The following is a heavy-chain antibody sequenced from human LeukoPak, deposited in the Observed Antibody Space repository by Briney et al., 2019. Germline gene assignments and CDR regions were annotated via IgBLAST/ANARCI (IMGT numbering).Heavy chain of an antibody. CDR3: ARGCGADSWCFDY. CDR2: ISYDGSNK. D-gene: IGHD2-21*01. Sequence: PGGSLRLSCAASGFTFSSYGMHWVRQAPGKGLEWVAVISYDGSNKYYADSVKGRFTISRDNSKNTLYLQMNSLRAEDTAVYYCARGCGADSWCFDYWGQGTLVTVSS. CDR1: GFTFSSYG. J-gene: IGHJ4*02. V-gene: IGHV3-30*03.